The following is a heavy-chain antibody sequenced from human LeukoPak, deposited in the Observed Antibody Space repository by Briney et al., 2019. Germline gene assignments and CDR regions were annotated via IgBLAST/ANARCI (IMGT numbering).Heavy chain of an antibody. V-gene: IGHV3-74*01. J-gene: IGHJ4*02. CDR2: INSDGSST. D-gene: IGHD2-2*02. CDR3: ARGDIVVVPAAIVDY. Sequence: GGSLRLSCAASGFTFSSYWMHWVRQAPGKGLVWVSRINSDGSSTSYADSVKGRFTISRDNAKNTLYLQMNSPRAEDTAVYYCARGDIVVVPAAIVDYWGQGTLVTVSS. CDR1: GFTFSSYW.